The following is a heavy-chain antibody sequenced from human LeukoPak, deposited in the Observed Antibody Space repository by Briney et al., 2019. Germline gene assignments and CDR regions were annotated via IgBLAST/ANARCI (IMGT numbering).Heavy chain of an antibody. CDR1: GYTLSELS. J-gene: IGHJ3*02. D-gene: IGHD3-10*01. CDR2: FDPADAET. Sequence: ASVKVSCKVSGYTLSELSMHWVRQAPGKGLEWMAGFDPADAETIYAQRFQGRVTMTEDTSTDTAYMELRSLRSEDTAVYYCANLLGETANDTFDIWGQGTMVTVSS. V-gene: IGHV1-24*01. CDR3: ANLLGETANDTFDI.